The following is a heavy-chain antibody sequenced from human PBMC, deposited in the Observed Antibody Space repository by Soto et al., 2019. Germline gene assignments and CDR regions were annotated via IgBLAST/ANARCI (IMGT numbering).Heavy chain of an antibody. CDR3: AREARGAVADTTYYYYGMDV. D-gene: IGHD6-19*01. CDR2: IYYSGST. J-gene: IGHJ6*02. CDR1: GGSISSGGYY. Sequence: PSETLSLTCTVSGGSISSGGYYWSWIRQHPGKGLEWIGYIYYSGSTYYNPSLKSRVTISVDTSKNQFSLKLSSVTAADTAVYYCAREARGAVADTTYYYYGMDVWGQGTTVTSP. V-gene: IGHV4-31*03.